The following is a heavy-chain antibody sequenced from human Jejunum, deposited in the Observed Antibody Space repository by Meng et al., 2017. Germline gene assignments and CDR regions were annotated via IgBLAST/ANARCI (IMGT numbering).Heavy chain of an antibody. D-gene: IGHD1-26*01. Sequence: GESPKIPRASSGFILRNYEINWVRQSPGKGLEWVSYISDSGTTVYYADSVKGRFTISRDNAKNSLFLQMNSLRAEDTALYYFARDSGSGTSPYESAFDIWGQGTLVTVSS. CDR3: ARDSGSGTSPYESAFDI. CDR1: GFILRNYE. CDR2: ISDSGTTV. V-gene: IGHV3-48*03. J-gene: IGHJ3*02.